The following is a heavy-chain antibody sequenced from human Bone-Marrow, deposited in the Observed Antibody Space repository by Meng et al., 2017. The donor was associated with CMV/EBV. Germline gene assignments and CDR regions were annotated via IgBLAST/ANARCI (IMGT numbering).Heavy chain of an antibody. J-gene: IGHJ4*02. D-gene: IGHD3-10*01. CDR3: AKRLSASGSYYFDC. V-gene: IGHV3-23*01. CDR2: ISGSGGST. CDR1: GFTFSSYA. Sequence: ASGFTFSSYAMSWVRQAPGKGLEWVSAISGSGGSTYYAGSVKGRFTISRDNSKNTLYLQMNSLRAEDTAVYYCAKRLSASGSYYFDCWGQGTLVTVSS.